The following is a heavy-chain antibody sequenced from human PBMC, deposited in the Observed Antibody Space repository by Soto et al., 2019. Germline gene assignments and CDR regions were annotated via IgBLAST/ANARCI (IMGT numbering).Heavy chain of an antibody. CDR1: GYNFTNYV. CDR2: INAGDDNT. D-gene: IGHD3-22*01. CDR3: ARESGYPLDY. J-gene: IGHJ4*02. V-gene: IGHV1-3*01. Sequence: QVQLVQSGTEVKKPGASVKVYCKASGYNFTNYVMHWVRQAPGKRLEWMGSINAGDDNTKYSQKFQGRVTITTDTSSRAAYMELSSLRYADTAVYYCARESGYPLDYWGEGTLFTVSS.